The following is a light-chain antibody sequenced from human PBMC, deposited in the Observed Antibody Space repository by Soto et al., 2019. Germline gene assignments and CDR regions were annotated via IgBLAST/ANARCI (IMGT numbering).Light chain of an antibody. J-gene: IGKJ1*01. Sequence: DIQMTQSPSSLSASVGDRVTITCQASRDISNYLNWYTQKPGKAPKLLIYDACNLETGVPSRFSGSGSGTDFTFTISSLQPEDIATYYCQQYDKLLWTFGQGTTVDIK. CDR2: DAC. V-gene: IGKV1-33*01. CDR3: QQYDKLLWT. CDR1: RDISNY.